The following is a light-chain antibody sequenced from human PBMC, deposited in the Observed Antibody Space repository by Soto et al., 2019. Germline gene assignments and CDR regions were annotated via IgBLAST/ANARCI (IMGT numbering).Light chain of an antibody. CDR2: DVS. CDR1: SSDVGGYNY. V-gene: IGLV2-14*03. CDR3: SSYTTSNTRQIV. Sequence: QSVLTQPASVSGSPGQSINISCTGTSSDVGGYNYVSWYQHHPGKAPKLIIYDVSNRPSGVSNPFSGSKSGNTASLTISGLQPEDEADYYCSSYTTSNTRQIVXGTGTKVPVL. J-gene: IGLJ1*01.